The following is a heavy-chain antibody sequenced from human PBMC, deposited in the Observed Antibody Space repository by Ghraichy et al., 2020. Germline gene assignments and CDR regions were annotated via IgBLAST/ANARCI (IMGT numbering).Heavy chain of an antibody. CDR1: GFTLSSNA. D-gene: IGHD3-3*01. CDR3: AKSNTIFGVAGHFDY. J-gene: IGHJ4*02. V-gene: IGHV3-30*18. Sequence: LSLTCAASGFTLSSNAMHWVRQAPGKGLEWVAVISYDGSNNHYADSVKGRFTISRDNSKNMLYLQMNSLRPEDTAVYYCAKSNTIFGVAGHFDYWGQGTLVTVSS. CDR2: ISYDGSNN.